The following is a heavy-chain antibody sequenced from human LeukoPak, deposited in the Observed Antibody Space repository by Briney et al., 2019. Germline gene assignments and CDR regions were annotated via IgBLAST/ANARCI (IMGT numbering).Heavy chain of an antibody. J-gene: IGHJ5*02. CDR1: GFTVSSNY. Sequence: PGGSLRLSCAASGFTVSSNYMSWVRQAPGKGLEWVSVIYSGGSTYYADSVKGRFTISRDNSKNTLYLQMNSLRAEDTAVYYCARDLGMVPGAITFDPWGQGTLVTVSS. CDR2: IYSGGST. V-gene: IGHV3-53*01. D-gene: IGHD3-10*01. CDR3: ARDLGMVPGAITFDP.